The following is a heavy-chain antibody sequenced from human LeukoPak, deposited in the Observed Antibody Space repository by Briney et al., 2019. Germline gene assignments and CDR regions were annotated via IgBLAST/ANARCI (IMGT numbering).Heavy chain of an antibody. CDR2: ISGSGGST. J-gene: IGHJ5*02. CDR1: GFTFSSYA. CDR3: AKGRYSGSYYNWFDP. Sequence: GGSLRLSCAASGFTFSSYAMNWVRQAPGKGLEWVSAISGSGGSTYYADSVKGRFTISRDTSKDTLYLQMNSLRVEDTAGYYCAKGRYSGSYYNWFDPWGQGTLVTVSS. V-gene: IGHV3-23*01. D-gene: IGHD1-26*01.